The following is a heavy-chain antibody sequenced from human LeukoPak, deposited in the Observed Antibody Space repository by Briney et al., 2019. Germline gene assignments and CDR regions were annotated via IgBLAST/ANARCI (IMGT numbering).Heavy chain of an antibody. CDR2: INPNSGGT. V-gene: IGHV1-2*06. CDR1: GYTFTGYY. CDR3: AREYGSGSYYILDY. D-gene: IGHD3-10*01. Sequence: GASVKVSCKASGYTFTGYYMHWVRQAPGQGLEWMGRINPNSGGTNYAQKFQGRVTITTDTSTSTAYMELRSLRSDDTAVYYCAREYGSGSYYILDYWGQGTLVTVSS. J-gene: IGHJ4*02.